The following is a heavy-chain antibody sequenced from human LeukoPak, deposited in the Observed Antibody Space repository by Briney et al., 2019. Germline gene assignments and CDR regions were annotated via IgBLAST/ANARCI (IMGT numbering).Heavy chain of an antibody. CDR3: ARGHSSSWSVFDY. CDR1: GFTFSSYS. D-gene: IGHD6-13*01. Sequence: QSGGSLRLSCAASGFTFSSYSMNWVRQAPGKGLEWVSYISSSSSTIYYADSMKGRFTISRDNAKNSLFLQMDGLKAEDTAVYYCARGHSSSWSVFDYWGQGTLVTVSS. CDR2: ISSSSSTI. J-gene: IGHJ4*02. V-gene: IGHV3-48*04.